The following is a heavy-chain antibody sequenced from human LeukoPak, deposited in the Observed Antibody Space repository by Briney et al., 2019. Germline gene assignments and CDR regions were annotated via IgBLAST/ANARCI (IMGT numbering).Heavy chain of an antibody. V-gene: IGHV3-21*01. CDR3: ARVVVVPAASYYYYYGMDV. CDR2: ISSSSSYI. J-gene: IGHJ6*02. D-gene: IGHD2-2*01. CDR1: GFTFSSYS. Sequence: GGSLRLSCAASGFTFSSYSMNWVRQAPGKGLEWVSSISSSSSYIYYADSVKGRFTISRDNAKNSLYLQMNSLRAEHTAVYYCARVVVVPAASYYYYYGMDVWGQGTTATVSS.